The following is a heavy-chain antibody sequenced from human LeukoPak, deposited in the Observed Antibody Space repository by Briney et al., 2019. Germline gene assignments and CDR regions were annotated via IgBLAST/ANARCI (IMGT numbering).Heavy chain of an antibody. Sequence: SETLSLTCTVSGGSISSGGYFWSWIRQHPGKGLEWIGYVYYSGSTYYNPSLKGRVTISVDTSKNQFSLRLSSVTAADTAIYYCASVSYDTSLQHWGQGTLVSVSS. CDR2: VYYSGST. J-gene: IGHJ1*01. CDR1: GGSISSGGYF. V-gene: IGHV4-31*03. CDR3: ASVSYDTSLQH. D-gene: IGHD3-22*01.